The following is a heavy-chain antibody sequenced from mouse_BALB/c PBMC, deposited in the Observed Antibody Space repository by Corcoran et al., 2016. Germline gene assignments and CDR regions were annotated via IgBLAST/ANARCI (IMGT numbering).Heavy chain of an antibody. CDR2: INTYTGEP. D-gene: IGHD2-3*01. CDR1: GYTFTNYG. CDR3: ARGDDGYYYAMDY. V-gene: IGHV9-1*02. Sequence: QIQLVQSGPELKKPGATAQISCKAAGYTFTNYGMNWVKQAPGKGLKWMGWINTYTGEPTYADDFKGRFAFSLETSASTAYLQINNLKNEDMATYFCARGDDGYYYAMDYWGQGTSVTVSS. J-gene: IGHJ4*01.